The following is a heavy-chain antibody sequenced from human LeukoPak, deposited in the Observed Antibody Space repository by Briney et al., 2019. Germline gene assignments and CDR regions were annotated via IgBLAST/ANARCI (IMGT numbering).Heavy chain of an antibody. CDR3: ASLSWLAQPGGNFNY. Sequence: GESLKISCKGSGYSFISYWIGWVRQMPGKGLEWMGIIYPGDSDTRYSPSFQGQVTISADKSISTAYLQWSSLEASDTAMYYCASLSWLAQPGGNFNYGAQGPLFTVSP. CDR2: IYPGDSDT. J-gene: IGHJ4*02. V-gene: IGHV5-51*01. D-gene: IGHD6-19*01. CDR1: GYSFISYW.